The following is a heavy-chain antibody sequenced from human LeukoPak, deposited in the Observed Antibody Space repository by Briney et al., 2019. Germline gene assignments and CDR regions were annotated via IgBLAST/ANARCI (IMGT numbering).Heavy chain of an antibody. J-gene: IGHJ3*02. Sequence: GGSLRLSCAASGFTFSSYGMHWVRQAPGKGLEWVAVIWYDGTNKYYADSVKGRFTISRDNSKNTLYLQMNSLRAEDTAVYYCARAEVPAAIKSGAFDIWGQGTMVTVSS. D-gene: IGHD2-2*01. V-gene: IGHV3-33*01. CDR1: GFTFSSYG. CDR2: IWYDGTNK. CDR3: ARAEVPAAIKSGAFDI.